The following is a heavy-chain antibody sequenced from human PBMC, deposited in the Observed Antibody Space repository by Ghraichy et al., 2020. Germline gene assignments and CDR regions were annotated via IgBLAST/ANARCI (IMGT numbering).Heavy chain of an antibody. J-gene: IGHJ3*02. CDR1: GFTFSSYA. Sequence: GGSLRLSCAASGFTFSSYAMHWVRQAPGKGLEWVAVISYDGSNKYYADSVKGRFTISRDNSKNTLYLQMNSLRAEDTAVYYCASPSSGWSDDAFDIWGQGTMVTVSS. CDR3: ASPSSGWSDDAFDI. V-gene: IGHV3-30-3*01. CDR2: ISYDGSNK. D-gene: IGHD6-19*01.